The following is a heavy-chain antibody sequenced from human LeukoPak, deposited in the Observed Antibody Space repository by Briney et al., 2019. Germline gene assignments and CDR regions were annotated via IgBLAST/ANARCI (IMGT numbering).Heavy chain of an antibody. CDR2: IKPSGGST. D-gene: IGHD6-13*01. Sequence: ASVKVSCKASGYTLTTYYIHWVRQAPGQGLEWMGIIKPSGGSTSYAQKFQGRVTMTRDTSTSTVYMEVSSLRSEDTAVYYCARVNGQQLAIDYWGQGTLVTVSS. CDR3: ARVNGQQLAIDY. V-gene: IGHV1-46*01. CDR1: GYTLTTYY. J-gene: IGHJ4*02.